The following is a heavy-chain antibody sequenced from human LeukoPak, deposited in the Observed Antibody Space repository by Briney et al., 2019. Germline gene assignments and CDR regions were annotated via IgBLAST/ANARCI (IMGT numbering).Heavy chain of an antibody. V-gene: IGHV3-74*03. D-gene: IGHD3-10*01. J-gene: IGHJ4*02. Sequence: PGGSLSLSCTASGFTFSDYWMYWVRQAPGKGLVWVSRIKSDGTGILYEDFAEGRFTISRDNAKNALYLQMSSLREEDTAVYYCVRGQTIDFWGQGILVTVSS. CDR1: GFTFSDYW. CDR2: IKSDGTGI. CDR3: VRGQTIDF.